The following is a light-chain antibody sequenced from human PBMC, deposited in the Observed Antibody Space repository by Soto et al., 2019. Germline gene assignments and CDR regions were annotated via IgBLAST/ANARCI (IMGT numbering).Light chain of an antibody. CDR1: SSNIGAGYD. Sequence: QSVLTQPPSVSGAPGQRVTISCTGSSSNIGAGYDVHWYQQLPGTTPKLVIYDNNKRLSGIPDRISGSKSGTSASLVITGLQTGDEADYYCEAWDAGLSSVVFGGGTKLTVL. CDR2: DNN. J-gene: IGLJ2*01. V-gene: IGLV1-51*01. CDR3: EAWDAGLSSVV.